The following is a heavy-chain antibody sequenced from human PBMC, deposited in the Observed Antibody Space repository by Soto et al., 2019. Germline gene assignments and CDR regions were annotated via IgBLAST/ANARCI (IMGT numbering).Heavy chain of an antibody. J-gene: IGHJ6*02. CDR3: ARETSYDFWSGPQTMDV. CDR1: GFTFSSYV. D-gene: IGHD3-3*01. Sequence: QVQLVESGGGVVQPGTSLRLSCAPSGFTFSSYVMHWVRQAPGKGLEWVAVVHYDGTKKYYADSVRGRFTISRDNSKNILYLQMNSLRPDDTAVYFCARETSYDFWSGPQTMDVWGQGTTVTVSS. CDR2: VHYDGTKK. V-gene: IGHV3-33*01.